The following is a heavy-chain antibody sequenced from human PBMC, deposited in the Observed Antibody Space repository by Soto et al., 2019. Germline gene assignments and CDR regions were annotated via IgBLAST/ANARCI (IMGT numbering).Heavy chain of an antibody. Sequence: PGESLKISCKGSGYSFTSYWISWVRQMPGKGLEWMGRIDPSDSYTNYSPSFQGHVTISADKSSSTAYLQWSSLKASDTAMYYCARHTYCSSTSCPPYYYYYGMDVWCQGTTVTVSS. CDR2: IDPSDSYT. V-gene: IGHV5-10-1*01. CDR1: GYSFTSYW. CDR3: ARHTYCSSTSCPPYYYYYGMDV. D-gene: IGHD2-2*01. J-gene: IGHJ6*02.